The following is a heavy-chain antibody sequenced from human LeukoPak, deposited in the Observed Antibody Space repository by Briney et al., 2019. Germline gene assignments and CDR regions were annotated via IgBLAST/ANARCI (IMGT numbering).Heavy chain of an antibody. Sequence: SQTLSLTCTVSGGSISSGRYHWSWIPQPAGKGLEWIGRIYTSWSTNYNPSIKSRVTISVDTSKNQIYLKLSSVTAADTAVYYCARETTMIVVVITGAFDIWGQGTMVTVSS. J-gene: IGHJ3*02. D-gene: IGHD3-22*01. CDR2: IYTSWST. CDR3: ARETTMIVVVITGAFDI. CDR1: GGSISSGRYH. V-gene: IGHV4-61*02.